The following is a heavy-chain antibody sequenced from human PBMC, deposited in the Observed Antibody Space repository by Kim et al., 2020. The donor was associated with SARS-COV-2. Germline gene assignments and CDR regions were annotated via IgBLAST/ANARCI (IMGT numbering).Heavy chain of an antibody. CDR2: ISGSGGDT. Sequence: GGSLRLSCAASGFTFNNYAMNWVRQAPGKGLDWISSISGSGGDTYYADSVRGRFTISRDNSKSTLYLQMNSLKGEDTAVYYCAKDDNGDYVRFWGQGTLVTVAS. D-gene: IGHD4-17*01. J-gene: IGHJ4*01. CDR1: GFTFNNYA. CDR3: AKDDNGDYVRF. V-gene: IGHV3-23*01.